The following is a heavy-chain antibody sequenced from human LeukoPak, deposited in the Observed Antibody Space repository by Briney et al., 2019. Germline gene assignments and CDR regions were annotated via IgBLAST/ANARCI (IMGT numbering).Heavy chain of an antibody. D-gene: IGHD1-26*01. Sequence: PGRSLRLSCAASGFTFSSYAMHWVRQAPGKGLEWVAVISYDGSNKYYADSVKGRFTISRDNSKNTLYLQMNSLRAEDTAVYYCARDEEMGAADYWGQGTLVTVSS. CDR2: ISYDGSNK. J-gene: IGHJ4*02. V-gene: IGHV3-30*04. CDR1: GFTFSSYA. CDR3: ARDEEMGAADY.